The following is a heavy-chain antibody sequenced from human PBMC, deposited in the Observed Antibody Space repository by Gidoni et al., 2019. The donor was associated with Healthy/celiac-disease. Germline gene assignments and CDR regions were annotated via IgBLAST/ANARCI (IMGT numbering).Heavy chain of an antibody. Sequence: QLQLQESGPGLVKPSETLSLTCTVSGGSISSRSYYWGWIRQPPGKGLEWIGSIYYSGRTYYNPYLKIRVTISVDTSKNQFSLKLSSVTAADTAVYYCARLGAILDGLFRLNGFDPWGEGTLVTVSS. CDR3: ARLGAILDGLFRLNGFDP. D-gene: IGHD3-3*01. V-gene: IGHV4-39*01. CDR2: IYYSGRT. CDR1: GGSISSRSYY. J-gene: IGHJ5*02.